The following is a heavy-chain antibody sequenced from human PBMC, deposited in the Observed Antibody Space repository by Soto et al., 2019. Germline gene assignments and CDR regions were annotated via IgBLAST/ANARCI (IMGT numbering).Heavy chain of an antibody. CDR1: GFSFSNHD. Sequence: EVQLVESGGDLVQPGGSLRLSCAASGFSFSNHDMHWVRQPKGKALELVSGITTGGNEYFEDCVKGRFSISRENAKNSFYLQTSSLRAEDTAMYYCVRVNADAYDVWGQGTMVTVSS. J-gene: IGHJ3*01. CDR2: ITTGGNE. V-gene: IGHV3-13*01. CDR3: VRVNADAYDV.